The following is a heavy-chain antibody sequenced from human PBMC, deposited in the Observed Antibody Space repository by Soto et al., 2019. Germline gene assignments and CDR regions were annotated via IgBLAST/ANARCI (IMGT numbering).Heavy chain of an antibody. J-gene: IGHJ3*02. CDR2: IRGRGGST. D-gene: IGHD3-22*01. V-gene: IGHV3-23*01. Sequence: WVTLRRSCSAAAWGGSWDSRSWFRQAPGEGLGWVSAIRGRGGSTYYADSVKGRFTISRDNSKTTLYMQMNSLRAEDTAVYYCAKRGPYDTSGTPPAFDIWGQGTMVTVSS. CDR1: AWGGSWDS. CDR3: AKRGPYDTSGTPPAFDI.